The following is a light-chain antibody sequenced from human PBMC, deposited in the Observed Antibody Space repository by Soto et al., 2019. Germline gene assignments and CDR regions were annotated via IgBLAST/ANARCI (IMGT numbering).Light chain of an antibody. J-gene: IGLJ1*01. Sequence: SALAQPPSASGSPGQSVTISCTGTSSDVGAYDCVSWYQHHPGKAPKLIMYEVSKRPSGVPDRFSGSKSGNTASLTVSGLQPEDEADYYCTSYAGINVLYIFGTGTKVTVL. CDR3: TSYAGINVLYI. CDR1: SSDVGAYDC. V-gene: IGLV2-8*01. CDR2: EVS.